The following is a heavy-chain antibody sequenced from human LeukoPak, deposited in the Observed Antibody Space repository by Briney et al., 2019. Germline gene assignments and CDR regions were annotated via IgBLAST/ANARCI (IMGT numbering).Heavy chain of an antibody. CDR2: ISYSGNT. J-gene: IGHJ4*02. CDR1: GGSISSYY. Sequence: SETLSLTCTVSGGSISSYYWSWIRQPPGKGLEWIGYISYSGNTNYNPSLKSRVTISVNTSKNQFSLKQTSVTAADTAVYYCARQGGYIAPLALWGQGTLVTVSA. D-gene: IGHD5-12*01. CDR3: ARQGGYIAPLAL. V-gene: IGHV4-59*08.